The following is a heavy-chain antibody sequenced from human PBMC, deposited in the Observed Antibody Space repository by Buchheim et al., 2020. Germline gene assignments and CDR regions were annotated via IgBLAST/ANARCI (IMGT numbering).Heavy chain of an antibody. CDR2: IYYSGST. J-gene: IGHJ5*02. CDR1: GASISSRNW. D-gene: IGHD2-2*01. CDR3: ARVVPAATNWFDP. V-gene: IGHV4-4*02. Sequence: QVQLQESGPGLVKPSGTLSLTCAVSGASISSRNWWSWVRQTPGKGLQWIGYIYYSGSTYYNPSLKSRVTISVDTSKNQFSLKLSSVTAADTAVYYCARVVPAATNWFDPWGQGTL.